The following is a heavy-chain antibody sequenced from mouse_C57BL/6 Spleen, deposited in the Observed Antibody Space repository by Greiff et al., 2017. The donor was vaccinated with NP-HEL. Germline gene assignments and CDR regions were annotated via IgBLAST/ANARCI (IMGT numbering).Heavy chain of an antibody. CDR2: ISDGGSYT. Sequence: EVQLVESGGGLVKPGGSLKLSCAASGFTFSSYAMSWVRQTPEKRLEWVATISDGGSYTYYPDNVKGRFTISRDNAKNNLYLQMSHLKSEDTAMYYCARDASYYGSIPYWYFDVWGTGTTVTVSS. D-gene: IGHD1-1*01. J-gene: IGHJ1*03. V-gene: IGHV5-4*01. CDR1: GFTFSSYA. CDR3: ARDASYYGSIPYWYFDV.